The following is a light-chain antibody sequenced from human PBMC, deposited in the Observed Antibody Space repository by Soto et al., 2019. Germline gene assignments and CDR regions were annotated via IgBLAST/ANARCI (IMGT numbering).Light chain of an antibody. V-gene: IGKV4-1*01. CDR1: QSLVHKTNYKNY. J-gene: IGKJ1*01. CDR3: QQFYGSPWT. CDR2: WAT. Sequence: DIVMTQSPDSLAVSLGESATINCRPSQSLVHKTNYKNYLAWYQQKPGQPPKVLIYWATTRESGVPDRFSGSGSGTDFTLTISGLQTEDVAVYYCQQFYGSPWTFXQGTKVDIK.